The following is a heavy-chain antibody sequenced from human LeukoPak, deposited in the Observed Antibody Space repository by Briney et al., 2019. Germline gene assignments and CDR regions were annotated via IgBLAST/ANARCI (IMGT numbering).Heavy chain of an antibody. V-gene: IGHV3-30-3*01. D-gene: IGHD1-14*01. CDR3: VRDPIRGPPDYFDY. CDR2: TSPDESHK. J-gene: IGHJ4*02. Sequence: PGRSLRLSCAASGFAFSNYPMHWVRQAPGKGLEWVAVTSPDESHKHYADSVQGRFTISRDNSRSTLYVQMDSLRVEDTAIYYCVRDPIRGPPDYFDYWGQGTLVTVSS. CDR1: GFAFSNYP.